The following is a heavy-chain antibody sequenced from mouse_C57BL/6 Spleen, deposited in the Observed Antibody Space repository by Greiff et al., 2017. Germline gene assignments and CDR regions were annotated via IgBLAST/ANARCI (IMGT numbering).Heavy chain of an antibody. CDR3: VRHNAKEAMDY. J-gene: IGHJ4*01. D-gene: IGHD6-1*01. Sequence: EVKLMESGGGLVQPKGSLSLSCAASGFSFNTYAMNWVRQAPGKGLEWVARIRSKSNNYATYYADSVKDRFTISRDDSESMLYLQMNNLKTEDTAMYYCVRHNAKEAMDYWGQGTSVTVSS. CDR1: GFSFNTYA. CDR2: IRSKSNNYAT. V-gene: IGHV10-1*01.